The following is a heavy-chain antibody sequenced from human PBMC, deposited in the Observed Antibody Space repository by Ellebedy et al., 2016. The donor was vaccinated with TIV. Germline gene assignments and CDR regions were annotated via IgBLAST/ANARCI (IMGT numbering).Heavy chain of an antibody. CDR1: EFTFSTYG. J-gene: IGHJ6*03. V-gene: IGHV3-66*04. CDR2: IRGDGSA. Sequence: GGSLRLXXAASEFTFSTYGMTWVRQAPGKGLEWVSLIRGDGSANYADSVKGRFTISRDISTNTLYLQMNSLRAEDTAMYYCARRVEYYHNMGVWGQGTTVTVSS. CDR3: ARRVEYYHNMGV.